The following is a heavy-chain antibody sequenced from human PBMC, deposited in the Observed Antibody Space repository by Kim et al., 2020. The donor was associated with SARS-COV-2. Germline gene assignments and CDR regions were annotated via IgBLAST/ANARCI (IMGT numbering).Heavy chain of an antibody. V-gene: IGHV3-74*01. CDR2: INSDGSST. D-gene: IGHD6-6*01. CDR1: GFTFSNYW. Sequence: GGSLRLSCAASGFTFSNYWMHWVRQAPGKGLVWVSRINSDGSSTSYADSVKGRFTISRDNAKNTLFLQMNSLRAEDTAVYYCGRAGRPLYWVDPWGQGTLVTVSS. J-gene: IGHJ5*02. CDR3: GRAGRPLYWVDP.